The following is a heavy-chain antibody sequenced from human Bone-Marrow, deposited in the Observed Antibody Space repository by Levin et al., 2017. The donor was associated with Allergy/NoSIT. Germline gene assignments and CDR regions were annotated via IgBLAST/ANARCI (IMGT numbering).Heavy chain of an antibody. D-gene: IGHD3-9*01. CDR1: GFTFSSYT. J-gene: IGHJ5*02. CDR2: ISYDGDFT. V-gene: IGHV3-30*18. Sequence: LSLTCAASGFTFSSYTMNWVRQAPGKGLEWVGLISYDGDFTFYGDSVKGRFTISRDNSNNTLFLQMDSLSAEDTAIYYCAKSPTLTGYYEWFDPWGQGTLVTVSS. CDR3: AKSPTLTGYYEWFDP.